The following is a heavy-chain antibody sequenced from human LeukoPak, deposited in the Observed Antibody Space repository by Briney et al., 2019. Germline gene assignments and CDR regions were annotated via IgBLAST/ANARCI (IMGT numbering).Heavy chain of an antibody. CDR2: ISAYNGNT. CDR1: GCTFTSYG. Sequence: GASVKVSCKASGCTFTSYGISWVRQAPGQGLEWMGWISAYNGNTNYAQKLQGRVTMTTDTSTSTAYMELRSLRSDDTAVYYCARDLRVAGTFPFGYWGQGTLVTVSS. CDR3: ARDLRVAGTFPFGY. J-gene: IGHJ4*02. V-gene: IGHV1-18*01. D-gene: IGHD6-19*01.